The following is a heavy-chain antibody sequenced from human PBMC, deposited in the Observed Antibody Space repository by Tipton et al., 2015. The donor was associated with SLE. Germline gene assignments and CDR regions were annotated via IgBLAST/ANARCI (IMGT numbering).Heavy chain of an antibody. CDR3: AGAWQGYCSGGTCYVLDY. CDR2: IYYSGST. Sequence: GLVKPSETLSLTCTVSGGSISSSSYYWGWIRQPPGKGLEWIGSIYYSGSTYYNPSLKSRVTISVDTSKNQFSLKLRSVTAADTAVYYCAGAWQGYCSGGTCYVLDYWGQGTLVTVSS. V-gene: IGHV4-39*07. CDR1: GGSISSSSYY. D-gene: IGHD2-15*01. J-gene: IGHJ4*02.